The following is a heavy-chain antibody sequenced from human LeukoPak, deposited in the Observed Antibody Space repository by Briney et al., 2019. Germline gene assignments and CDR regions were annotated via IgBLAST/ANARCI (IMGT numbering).Heavy chain of an antibody. Sequence: SETLSLTCTVSGYSISSGYYWGWIRQPPGKGLEWIGSIYHSGSTYYNPSLKSRVPISIDTSKNPFSLKLSSVTAADTAVYYCARDQEKSITIFGVVSNWFDPWGQGTLVTVSS. CDR1: GYSISSGYY. D-gene: IGHD3-3*01. CDR3: ARDQEKSITIFGVVSNWFDP. J-gene: IGHJ5*02. V-gene: IGHV4-38-2*02. CDR2: IYHSGST.